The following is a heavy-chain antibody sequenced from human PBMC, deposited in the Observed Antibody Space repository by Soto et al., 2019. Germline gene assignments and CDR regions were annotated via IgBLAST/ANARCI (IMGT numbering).Heavy chain of an antibody. Sequence: QVQLVQSGAEVKKPGASVKVSCKASGYTFTSYDINWVRQATGQGLEWMGWMNPNSGNTGYAQKLQGRVTMTRNTARSTAYRELSSLTSEDTAVEYCAREVVSRGMDVCGNGTTVIVS. J-gene: IGHJ6*01. V-gene: IGHV1-8*01. D-gene: IGHD3-22*01. CDR2: MNPNSGNT. CDR1: GYTFTSYD. CDR3: AREVVSRGMDV.